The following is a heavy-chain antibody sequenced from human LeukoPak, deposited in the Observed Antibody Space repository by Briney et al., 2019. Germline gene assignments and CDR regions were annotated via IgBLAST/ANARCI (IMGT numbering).Heavy chain of an antibody. J-gene: IGHJ4*02. CDR1: GFTFRSYG. CDR2: ISGGADST. D-gene: IGHD1-26*01. V-gene: IGHV3-23*01. CDR3: AKSFQLLGLNDY. Sequence: GGTLRLSCAASGFTFRSYGMSWVRQAPGKGLEWVSVISGGADSTYYADSVQGRFTIPRDNSKNTVYLQMNRLRVEDTAVYYCAKSFQLLGLNDYWGQGTVVSVSS.